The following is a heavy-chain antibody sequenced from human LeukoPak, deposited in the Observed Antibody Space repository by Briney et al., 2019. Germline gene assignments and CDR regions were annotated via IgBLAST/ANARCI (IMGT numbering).Heavy chain of an antibody. CDR1: GDSFSSSSYY. CDR2: VDCSMKT. CDR3: ARRRVRYFALSP. D-gene: IGHD3-9*01. V-gene: IGHV4-39*01. Sequence: NPSEALPLTCTVSGDSFSSSSYYWGWIRQRPGKGLEGIVGVDCSMKTYYNPALKSRVTISVDTSKNKFSLKLSSVTAADTAVYYFARRRVRYFALSPWGKGTLVTVSS. J-gene: IGHJ5*02.